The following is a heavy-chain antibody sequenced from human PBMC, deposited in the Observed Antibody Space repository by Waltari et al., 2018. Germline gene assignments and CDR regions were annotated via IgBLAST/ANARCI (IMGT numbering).Heavy chain of an antibody. D-gene: IGHD3-3*01. Sequence: QVQLQQWGAGLLKPSETLSLTCAVYGGSFSGYYWSWIRQPPGKGLEWIGEIKHSGSTNYTPSLKSRVTISVDTSKNQFSLKLSSVTAADTAVYYCARPHYDFWSGYYLVWGQGTLVTVSS. CDR3: ARPHYDFWSGYYLV. CDR1: GGSFSGYY. V-gene: IGHV4-34*01. CDR2: IKHSGST. J-gene: IGHJ4*02.